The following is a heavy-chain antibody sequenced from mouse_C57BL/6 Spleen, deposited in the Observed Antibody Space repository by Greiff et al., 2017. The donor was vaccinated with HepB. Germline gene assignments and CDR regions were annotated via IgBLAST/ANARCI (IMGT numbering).Heavy chain of an antibody. CDR1: GYTFTSYW. J-gene: IGHJ1*03. V-gene: IGHV1-55*01. Sequence: QVQLQQPGAELVKPGASVKMSCKASGYTFTSYWITWVKQRPGQGLEWIGDIYPGSGSTNYNEKFKSKATLTVATSSSTAYMQLSSLTSEDSAVYYCARETDWYFDVWGTGTTVTVSS. CDR2: IYPGSGST. CDR3: ARETDWYFDV.